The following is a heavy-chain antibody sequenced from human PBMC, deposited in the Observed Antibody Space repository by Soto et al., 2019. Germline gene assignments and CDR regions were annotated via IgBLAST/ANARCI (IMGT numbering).Heavy chain of an antibody. CDR1: GGTFSSYA. Sequence: ASVKVSCKASGGTFSSYAISWVRQAPGQGLEWMGGIIPIFGTANYAQKFQGRVTITADKSTSTAYMELSSLRSEDTAVYYCARTTYSSGWLISEVGYYYYGMDVWGQGTTVTVS. V-gene: IGHV1-69*06. CDR2: IIPIFGTA. D-gene: IGHD6-19*01. CDR3: ARTTYSSGWLISEVGYYYYGMDV. J-gene: IGHJ6*02.